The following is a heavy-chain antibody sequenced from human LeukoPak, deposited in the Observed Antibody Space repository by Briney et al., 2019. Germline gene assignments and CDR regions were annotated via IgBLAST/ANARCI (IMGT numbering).Heavy chain of an antibody. J-gene: IGHJ4*02. CDR1: GYTFTSYA. CDR3: ARIPCSSTSCYSGGFDY. Sequence: ASVKVSCKASGYTFTSYAMNWVRQAPGQGLEWMGWINTNTGNPTYAQGFTGRFVFSLDTSVSTAYLQISSLKAEDTAVYYCARIPCSSTSCYSGGFDYWGQGTLVTVSS. V-gene: IGHV7-4-1*02. D-gene: IGHD2-2*01. CDR2: INTNTGNP.